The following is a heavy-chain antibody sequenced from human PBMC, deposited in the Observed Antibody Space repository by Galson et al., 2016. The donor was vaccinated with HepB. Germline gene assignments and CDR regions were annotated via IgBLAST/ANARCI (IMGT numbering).Heavy chain of an antibody. CDR3: ARDGGVAGFFALDS. J-gene: IGHJ5*01. D-gene: IGHD6-19*01. V-gene: IGHV3-33*01. CDR2: TWFDGSNS. CDR1: GFTFSTYG. Sequence: SLRLSCAASGFTFSTYGMHWVRQAPGKGLEWVALTWFDGSNSFYADSVKGRFTISIDNARNTLYLQMNSLRAEDTAVYYCARDGGVAGFFALDSWGQGTLVTVSS.